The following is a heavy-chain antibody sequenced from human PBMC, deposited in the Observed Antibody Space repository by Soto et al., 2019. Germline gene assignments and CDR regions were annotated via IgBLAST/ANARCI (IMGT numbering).Heavy chain of an antibody. CDR2: MNPNSGNT. V-gene: IGHV1-8*01. CDR3: ARGRTGMDV. CDR1: GDPFSNYD. Sequence: QVQLVQSGAEVKKPGASVKVSCKASGDPFSNYDMKWVRQATGQGLEWMGWMNPNSGNTGYARKFQGRVTMTRNTSISTVYMELSSLRSEDTAVYYCARGRTGMDVWGQGTTVTVSS. J-gene: IGHJ6*02.